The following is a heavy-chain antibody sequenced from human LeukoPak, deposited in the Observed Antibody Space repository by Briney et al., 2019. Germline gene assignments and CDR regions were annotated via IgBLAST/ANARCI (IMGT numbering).Heavy chain of an antibody. V-gene: IGHV4-59*08. CDR2: IYYSGST. CDR3: ARHFSVAGESYYYYYGMDV. Sequence: SETLSLTCTVSGGSISSYYWSWIRQPPGKGLEWIGYIYYSGSTNYNPSLKSRVTISVDTSKNQFSLKLSSVTAADTAVYYCARHFSVAGESYYYYYGMDVWGKGTTVTVSS. D-gene: IGHD6-19*01. J-gene: IGHJ6*04. CDR1: GGSISSYY.